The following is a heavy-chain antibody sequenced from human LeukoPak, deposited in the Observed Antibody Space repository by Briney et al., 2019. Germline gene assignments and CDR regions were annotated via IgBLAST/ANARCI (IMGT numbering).Heavy chain of an antibody. CDR1: GYTFTDYY. V-gene: IGHV1-69-2*01. Sequence: ASVKVSCKVSGYTFTDYYMHWVQQAPGKGLEWMGLVDPEDGETIYAEKFQGRVAITADTSTDTAYMELSSLRSEDTAVYYCATGVGALFDYWGQGTLVTVSS. CDR2: VDPEDGET. J-gene: IGHJ4*02. CDR3: ATGVGALFDY. D-gene: IGHD1-26*01.